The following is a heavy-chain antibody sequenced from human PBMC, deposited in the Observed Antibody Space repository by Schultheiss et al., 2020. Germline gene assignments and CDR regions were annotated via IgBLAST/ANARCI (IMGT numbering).Heavy chain of an antibody. Sequence: SETLSLTCTVSGGSISSSSYYWSWIRQPPGKGLEWIGEINHSGSTNYNPSLKSRVTISVDTSKNQFSLKLSSVTAADTAVYYCARGYSSSWYAGFDPWGQGTLVTVSA. J-gene: IGHJ5*02. CDR2: INHSGST. CDR1: GGSISSSSYY. V-gene: IGHV4-39*07. CDR3: ARGYSSSWYAGFDP. D-gene: IGHD6-13*01.